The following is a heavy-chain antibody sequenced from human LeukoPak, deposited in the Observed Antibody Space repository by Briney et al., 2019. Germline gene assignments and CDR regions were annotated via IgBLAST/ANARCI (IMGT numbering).Heavy chain of an antibody. CDR3: AKKWFGELLPNFDY. CDR2: IRSKANSYAT. Sequence: PGGSLRLSCAASGFTFSGSAMHWVRQASGKGLEWVGRIRSKANSYATAYAASVKGRFTISRDNSKNTLYLQMNSLRAEDTAVYYCAKKWFGELLPNFDYWGQGTLVTVSS. J-gene: IGHJ4*02. V-gene: IGHV3-73*01. CDR1: GFTFSGSA. D-gene: IGHD3-10*01.